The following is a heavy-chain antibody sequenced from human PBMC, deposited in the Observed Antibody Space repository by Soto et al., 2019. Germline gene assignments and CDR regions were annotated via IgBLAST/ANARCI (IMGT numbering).Heavy chain of an antibody. Sequence: QVHLVQSGAEVKKTGASVTVSCKGSGYGFTTYGITWVRQAPGQGLAWMAWISAHNGNTNYAQKLQGRVTVTRDTSTSTAYMELRSRRSDDTAVYYCGRGRYGDYWGQGALVTVSS. CDR1: GYGFTTYG. J-gene: IGHJ4*02. CDR2: ISAHNGNT. CDR3: GRGRYGDY. V-gene: IGHV1-18*01. D-gene: IGHD1-1*01.